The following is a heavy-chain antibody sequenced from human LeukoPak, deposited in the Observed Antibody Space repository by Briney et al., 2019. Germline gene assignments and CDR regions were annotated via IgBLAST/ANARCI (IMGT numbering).Heavy chain of an antibody. D-gene: IGHD6-13*01. CDR2: ISWNSGSI. J-gene: IGHJ1*01. Sequence: AGGSLRLSCAASGFTFDDYAMHWVRQAPGKGLEWVSGISWNSGSIGYADSVKGRFTISRDNAKNSLYLQMNSLRAEDMALYYCAKDSGIAAAGTGEYFQHWGQAPWPPSPQ. V-gene: IGHV3-9*03. CDR1: GFTFDDYA. CDR3: AKDSGIAAAGTGEYFQH.